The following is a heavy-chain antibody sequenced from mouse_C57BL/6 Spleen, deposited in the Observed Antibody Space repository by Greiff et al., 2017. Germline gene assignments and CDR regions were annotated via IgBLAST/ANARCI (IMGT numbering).Heavy chain of an antibody. D-gene: IGHD1-1*01. V-gene: IGHV1-59*01. CDR3: AIITTVVARYWYFDV. J-gene: IGHJ1*03. Sequence: QVQLQQPGAELVRPGTSVKLSCKASGYTFTSSWMHWVKQRPGQGLEWIGVIDPSDSYTNYNQKLKGKATLTEDTSSSTAYMQLSSLTSADSAVYYCAIITTVVARYWYFDVWGTGTTVTVSS. CDR2: IDPSDSYT. CDR1: GYTFTSSW.